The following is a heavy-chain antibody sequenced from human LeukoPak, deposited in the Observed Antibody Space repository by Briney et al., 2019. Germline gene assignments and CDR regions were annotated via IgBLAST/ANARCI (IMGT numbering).Heavy chain of an antibody. J-gene: IGHJ4*02. CDR3: ATWGDFWSGNYGGY. CDR1: GFTFGDYA. CDR2: IRSKAYGGTT. Sequence: GGSLRLSCTASGFTFGDYAMSWVRQAPGKGLEWVGFIRSKAYGGTTEYAASVKGRFTISRDDSKSIAYLQMNSLKAEDTAVYYCATWGDFWSGNYGGYWGQGTLVTVSS. V-gene: IGHV3-49*04. D-gene: IGHD3-3*01.